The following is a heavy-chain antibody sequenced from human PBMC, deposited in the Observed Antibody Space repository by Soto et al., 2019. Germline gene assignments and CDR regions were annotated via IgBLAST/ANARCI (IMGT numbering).Heavy chain of an antibody. CDR1: GYTFPDYF. CDR3: ERVTVKTGNWCDP. V-gene: IGHV1-2*01. CDR2: INPKSRGT. D-gene: IGHD4-4*01. J-gene: IGHJ5*02. Sequence: QVQLVQSGAEVKKPGASVKVSCKSSGYTFPDYFIHWVRQAPGQGFEWMGWINPKSRGTNYAQKFQGRATRTRDTSNGTAYMEMRGLRSDDSVLYSCERVTVKTGNWCDPWGQGTRGPVSS.